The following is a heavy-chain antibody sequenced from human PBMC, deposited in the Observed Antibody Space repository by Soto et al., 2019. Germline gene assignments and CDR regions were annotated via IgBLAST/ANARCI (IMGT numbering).Heavy chain of an antibody. Sequence: GGSLRLSCAASGFTFTSNSMNWVRQAPGKGLEWISYITSSSTTIYYADSVKGRFTISRDNAKNSVYLRLNSLRDEDTALYYCARGRVGTAYFDYWGQGALVTVSS. V-gene: IGHV3-48*02. D-gene: IGHD2-21*02. CDR1: GFTFTSNS. J-gene: IGHJ4*02. CDR3: ARGRVGTAYFDY. CDR2: ITSSSTTI.